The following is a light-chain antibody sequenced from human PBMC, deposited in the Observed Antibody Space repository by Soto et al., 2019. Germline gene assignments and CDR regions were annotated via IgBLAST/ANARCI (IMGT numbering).Light chain of an antibody. Sequence: QPVVTQSPSASASLGASVKLTCTLSSGHSTYAIAWHQQQPEKGPRYLMKLNNDGGHSKGDGIPDRFSGSSSGAERYLTISSLQSEDEADYYCQTWDTGSWVFGGGTKLTVL. J-gene: IGLJ3*02. CDR1: SGHSTYA. CDR3: QTWDTGSWV. V-gene: IGLV4-69*02. CDR2: LNNDGGH.